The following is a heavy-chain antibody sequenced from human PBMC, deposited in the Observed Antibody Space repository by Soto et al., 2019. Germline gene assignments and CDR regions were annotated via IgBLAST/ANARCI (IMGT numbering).Heavy chain of an antibody. Sequence: PGGSLSLSCAASGFIFSIYAMHWVRQAPGKGLEWVAVISYDGNNKYYADSVKGRFTISRDNSKNTLYLQMNSLKAEDTAVYYCARDELTIVGAAWHYWGQGTRVTVSS. CDR2: ISYDGNNK. CDR1: GFIFSIYA. CDR3: ARDELTIVGAAWHY. J-gene: IGHJ4*02. V-gene: IGHV3-30-3*01. D-gene: IGHD1-26*01.